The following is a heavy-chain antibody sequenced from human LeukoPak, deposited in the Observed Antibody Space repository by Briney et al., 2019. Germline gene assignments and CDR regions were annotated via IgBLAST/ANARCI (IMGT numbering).Heavy chain of an antibody. CDR3: ARHSGSSWFDPFDI. Sequence: SETLSLTCSVSGGSISSSTYYWGWIRQPPGKGLEWIGSMYYGGNTYSNPTLKSRVTISADTSKHRFSLKLSSVTAADTATYFCARHSGSSWFDPFDIWGQGTMVTVSS. CDR1: GGSISSSTYY. V-gene: IGHV4-39*01. CDR2: MYYGGNT. J-gene: IGHJ3*02. D-gene: IGHD6-13*01.